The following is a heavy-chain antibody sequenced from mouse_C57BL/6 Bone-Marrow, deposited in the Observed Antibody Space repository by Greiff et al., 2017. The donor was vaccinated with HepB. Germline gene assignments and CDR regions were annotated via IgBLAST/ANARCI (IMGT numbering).Heavy chain of an antibody. CDR1: GYTFTSYW. D-gene: IGHD1-1*01. V-gene: IGHV1-50*01. Sequence: VQLQQSGAELVKPGASVKLSCKASGYTFTSYWMQWVKQRPGQGLEWIGEIDPSDSYTNYNQKFKGKATLTVDTSSSTAYMQLSSLTSEDSAVYYCACYGSSPDYWGQGTTLTVSS. CDR2: IDPSDSYT. J-gene: IGHJ2*01. CDR3: ACYGSSPDY.